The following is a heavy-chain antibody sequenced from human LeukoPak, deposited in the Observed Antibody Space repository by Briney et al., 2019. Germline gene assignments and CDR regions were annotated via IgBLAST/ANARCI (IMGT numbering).Heavy chain of an antibody. V-gene: IGHV4-59*01. CDR3: ARTGGGGSIAARLHYYYMDV. Sequence: PSETLSLTCTVSGGSISSYYWSWIRQPPGKGLEWIGYIYYSGSTNYNPSLKSRVTISVDTSKNQFSLKLSSVTAADTAVYYCARTGGGGSIAARLHYYYMDVWGKGTTVTVSS. CDR2: IYYSGST. D-gene: IGHD6-6*01. CDR1: GGSISSYY. J-gene: IGHJ6*03.